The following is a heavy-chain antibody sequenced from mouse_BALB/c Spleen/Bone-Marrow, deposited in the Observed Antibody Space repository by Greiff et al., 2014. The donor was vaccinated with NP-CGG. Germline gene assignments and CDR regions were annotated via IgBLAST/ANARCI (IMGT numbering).Heavy chain of an antibody. J-gene: IGHJ4*01. D-gene: IGHD2-4*01. Sequence: QGQLKGAGAELGGAGSSVEIFFKGSCSVFRSYWMKWGEQGPGPGLWGIGQIFPGDGDTNYNGQFKGKATLTADRSSSTAFMQLSSLTSEDSAVYFCARGDFDYDFTMDYWGQGTSVTVSS. CDR1: CSVFRSYW. V-gene: IGHV1-80*01. CDR3: ARGDFDYDFTMDY. CDR2: IFPGDGDT.